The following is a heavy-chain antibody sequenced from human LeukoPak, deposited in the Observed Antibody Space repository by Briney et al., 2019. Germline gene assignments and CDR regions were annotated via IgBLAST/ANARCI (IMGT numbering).Heavy chain of an antibody. CDR2: INHSGST. V-gene: IGHV4-34*01. J-gene: IGHJ5*02. CDR3: ARGRYLRTDYGDYALVFDP. Sequence: SETLSPTCAVYGGSFSGYYWSWIRQPPGKGLEWIGEINHSGSTNYNPSLKSRVTISVATSKIQFFLKLSSVTAADTAVYYCARGRYLRTDYGDYALVFDPWGQGTLVTVSS. CDR1: GGSFSGYY. D-gene: IGHD4-17*01.